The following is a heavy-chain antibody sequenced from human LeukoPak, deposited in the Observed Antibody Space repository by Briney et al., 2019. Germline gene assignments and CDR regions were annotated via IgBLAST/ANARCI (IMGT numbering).Heavy chain of an antibody. J-gene: IGHJ5*02. D-gene: IGHD5-18*01. CDR2: IYYSGST. V-gene: IGHV4-61*01. Sequence: TETLSLTCTVSGGSISSSSYYWGWIRQPPGKGLEWIGYIYYSGSTNYNPSLKSRVTISVDTSKNQFSLKLSSVTAADTAVYYCARDTAMAESLGFENWFDPWGQGTLVTVSS. CDR1: GGSISSSSYY. CDR3: ARDTAMAESLGFENWFDP.